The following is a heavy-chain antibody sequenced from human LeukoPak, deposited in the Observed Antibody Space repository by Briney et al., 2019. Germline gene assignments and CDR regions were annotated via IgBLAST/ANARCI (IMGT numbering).Heavy chain of an antibody. CDR1: GFIFSKAW. CDR2: IKSKTHGGTT. J-gene: IGHJ4*02. D-gene: IGHD3/OR15-3a*01. CDR3: STSTEPGLDY. V-gene: IGHV3-15*01. Sequence: GGSLRLSCVASGFIFSKAWMSWVRQAPGKGLEWVGRIKSKTHGGTTDYAAPVKGRFTISRDDSKNTLNLQMNSLKTEDTAVYYCSTSTEPGLDYWGQGNLVTVSS.